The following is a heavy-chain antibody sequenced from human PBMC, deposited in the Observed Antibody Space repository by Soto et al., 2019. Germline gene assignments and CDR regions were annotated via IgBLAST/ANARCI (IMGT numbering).Heavy chain of an antibody. CDR2: IIPIFGTA. J-gene: IGHJ5*02. V-gene: IGHV1-69*13. Sequence: AASVKVSCKASGGTFSSYAISWVRQAPGQGLEWMGGIIPIFGTANYAQKFQGRVTITADESTSTAYMELSSLRSEDTAVYYCAIAAAGPDLYNWFDPWGQGTLVTVSS. CDR1: GGTFSSYA. D-gene: IGHD6-13*01. CDR3: AIAAAGPDLYNWFDP.